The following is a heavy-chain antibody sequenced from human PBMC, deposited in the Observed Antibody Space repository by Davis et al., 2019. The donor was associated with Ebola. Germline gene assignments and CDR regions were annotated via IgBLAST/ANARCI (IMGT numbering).Heavy chain of an antibody. CDR2: TSYDGSNK. D-gene: IGHD3-3*01. CDR1: GFTFSNAW. Sequence: GESLKISCAASGFTFSNAWMSWVRQAPGKGLEWVAVTSYDGSNKYYADSVKGRFTISRDNSRNTLYLQMNSLRAEDTAVYYCARGLNYDFWSGYYYWGQGTLVTVSS. J-gene: IGHJ4*02. V-gene: IGHV3-30-3*01. CDR3: ARGLNYDFWSGYYY.